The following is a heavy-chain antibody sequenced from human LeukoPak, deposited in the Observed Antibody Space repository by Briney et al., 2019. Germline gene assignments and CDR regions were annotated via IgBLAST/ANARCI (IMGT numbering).Heavy chain of an antibody. D-gene: IGHD5-18*01. V-gene: IGHV3-7*03. CDR2: IKEDGSQQ. J-gene: IGHJ4*02. Sequence: PGGSLRLSCAASGFTFDDYGMSWVRHAPGKGLEWVANIKEDGSQQHYADSVKGRFTISRDNAKNSLYLQMNSLRAEDTAVYYCAKDLYSYDLWGQGTLVTVSS. CDR3: AKDLYSYDL. CDR1: GFTFDDYG.